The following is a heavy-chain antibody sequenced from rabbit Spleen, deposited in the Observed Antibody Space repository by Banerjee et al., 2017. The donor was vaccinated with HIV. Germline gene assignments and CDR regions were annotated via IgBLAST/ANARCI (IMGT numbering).Heavy chain of an antibody. CDR3: ARDLVAVIGWNFNL. D-gene: IGHD1-1*01. CDR1: GVSFSSNNY. V-gene: IGHV1S40*01. Sequence: QSLEESGGDLVKPGASLTLTCTASGVSFSSNNYMCWVRQAPGKGLEWIACMDTGSSGFTYLASWAKGRFTISKTSSTTVTLQMTSLTAADTATYFCARDLVAVIGWNFNLWGQGTLVTVS. J-gene: IGHJ4*01. CDR2: MDTGSSGFT.